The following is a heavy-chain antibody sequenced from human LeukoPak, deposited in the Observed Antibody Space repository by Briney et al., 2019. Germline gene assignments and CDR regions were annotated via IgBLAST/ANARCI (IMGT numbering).Heavy chain of an antibody. CDR2: IYTSGST. CDR1: GGSLSNYY. J-gene: IGHJ4*02. D-gene: IGHD1-26*01. Sequence: SETLSLTCTVSGGSLSNYYWIWIRQPAGRGLEWIGRIYTSGSTNYNPSLKSRVTMSVDTSKNQFSLRLTSVTAADTAVYYCARMGAGRFDFWGQGTLVTVSS. V-gene: IGHV4-4*07. CDR3: ARMGAGRFDF.